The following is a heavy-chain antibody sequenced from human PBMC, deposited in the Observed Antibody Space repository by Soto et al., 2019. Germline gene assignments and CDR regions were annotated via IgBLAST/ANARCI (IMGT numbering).Heavy chain of an antibody. V-gene: IGHV3-30-3*01. CDR2: ISYDGSNK. CDR3: ARDAYYDSSGYHTFGVD. J-gene: IGHJ4*02. Sequence: GGSLRLSCAASGFTFSSYAMDWVRQAPGKGLEWVAVISYDGSNKYYADSVKGRFTISKDNSKNTLYLQMNSLRAEDTAVYYCARDAYYDSSGYHTFGVDWGQGTLVTVSS. CDR1: GFTFSSYA. D-gene: IGHD3-22*01.